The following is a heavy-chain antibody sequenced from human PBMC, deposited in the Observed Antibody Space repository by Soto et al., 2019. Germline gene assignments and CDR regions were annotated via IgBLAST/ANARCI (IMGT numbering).Heavy chain of an antibody. CDR3: ATYDFWSGYRRQVGMDV. CDR2: IYSGGST. Sequence: PGGSLRLSCAASGFTVSSNYMSWVRQAPGKGLEWVSVIYSGGSTYYADSVRGKFTISRDNPKNTLYLQMNSLRAEDTAVYYCATYDFWSGYRRQVGMDVWGQGTTVTVSS. J-gene: IGHJ6*02. CDR1: GFTVSSNY. D-gene: IGHD3-3*01. V-gene: IGHV3-66*01.